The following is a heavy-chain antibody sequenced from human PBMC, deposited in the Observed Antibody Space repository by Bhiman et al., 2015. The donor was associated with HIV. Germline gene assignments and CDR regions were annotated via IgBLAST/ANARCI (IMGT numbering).Heavy chain of an antibody. CDR1: GFTFSSYA. Sequence: EVQLLESGGGLIQPGGSLRLSCAASGFTFSSYAMSWVRQAPGKGLEWVSAIVGSGGSTYYADSVKGRFTISRDNSKNTLSLQMNSLRAEDTAVYYCAKDAYRSGFRYYYYYMDVWGKGTTVTVSS. CDR2: IVGSGGST. J-gene: IGHJ6*03. CDR3: AKDAYRSGFRYYYYYMDV. V-gene: IGHV3-23*01. D-gene: IGHD4-11*01.